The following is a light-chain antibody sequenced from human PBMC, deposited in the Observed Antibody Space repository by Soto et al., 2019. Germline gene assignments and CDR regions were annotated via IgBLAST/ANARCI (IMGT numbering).Light chain of an antibody. CDR3: QQYYNTPRT. V-gene: IGKV4-1*01. Sequence: DIVMTQSPDSLAVSLGERATINCKSSQSVLYSSNNKNYLAWYQQKPGQPPTLLIYWASTRESGVPDRFSGSRSGTDFTLTISSLQAEDVAVYYCQQYYNTPRTFGLGTKVEIK. CDR2: WAS. J-gene: IGKJ1*01. CDR1: QSVLYSSNNKNY.